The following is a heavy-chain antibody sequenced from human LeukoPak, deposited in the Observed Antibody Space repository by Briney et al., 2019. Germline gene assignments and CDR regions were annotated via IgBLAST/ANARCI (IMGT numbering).Heavy chain of an antibody. CDR3: ARGPGTVGLSP. J-gene: IGHJ5*02. CDR2: INHSGDT. Sequence: SETLSLTCNVSGGSFTNYYWSWIRQTPEKGREWIAQINHSGDTSYNPSLRSRITLSVDRSKNQFSLKVTSVTAADTGVYYCARGPGTVGLSPWGQGTLVTVSS. V-gene: IGHV4-34*01. CDR1: GGSFTNYY. D-gene: IGHD1/OR15-1a*01.